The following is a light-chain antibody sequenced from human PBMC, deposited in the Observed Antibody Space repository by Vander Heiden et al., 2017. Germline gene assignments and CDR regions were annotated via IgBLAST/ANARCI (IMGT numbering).Light chain of an antibody. CDR3: QQHNDYTLWT. V-gene: IGKV1-5*03. Sequence: EIQITPAPSTPFSSVGDRITITCRASQTLSNWLAWYQQKPGRAPTILIYQASILENGVPSRFSGGGSGTEFTLTISSLQPDDFAANYCQQHNDYTLWTFGQGTKVEIK. CDR2: QAS. J-gene: IGKJ1*01. CDR1: QTLSNW.